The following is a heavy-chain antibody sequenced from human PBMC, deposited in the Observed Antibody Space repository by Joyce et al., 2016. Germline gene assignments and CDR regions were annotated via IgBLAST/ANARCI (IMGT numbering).Heavy chain of an antibody. V-gene: IGHV3-7*05. CDR3: ARDRVVLVVYASYYFGMDV. Sequence: EVQVVESGGGLVQPGGSLRLSCAASGFTFTSYWMSWVRQAPGKGLEWVANVKQDGSEKYYVDSVKGRFTISRDNAKNSLYLQMNSLRAEDTAVYYCARDRVVLVVYASYYFGMDVWGQGTTVTVSS. CDR2: VKQDGSEK. J-gene: IGHJ6*02. CDR1: GFTFTSYW. D-gene: IGHD2-8*01.